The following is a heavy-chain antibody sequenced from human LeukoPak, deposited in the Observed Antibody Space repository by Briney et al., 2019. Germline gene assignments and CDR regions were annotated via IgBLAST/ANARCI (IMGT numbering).Heavy chain of an antibody. CDR3: ARDHGSAYYRAPRH. D-gene: IGHD3-10*01. CDR2: INPSGGST. Sequence: GASVKVSCKASGYIFTNYYMHWVRQAPGQGLEWMGTINPSGGSTNYAQKFQGRVTMTRDTSTSTVYMELSSLRSEDMAVYYCARDHGSAYYRAPRHWGQGTLVTVSS. J-gene: IGHJ4*02. CDR1: GYIFTNYY. V-gene: IGHV1-46*01.